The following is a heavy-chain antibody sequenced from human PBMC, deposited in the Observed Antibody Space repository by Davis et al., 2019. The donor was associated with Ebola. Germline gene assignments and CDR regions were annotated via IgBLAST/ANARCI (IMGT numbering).Heavy chain of an antibody. D-gene: IGHD6-13*01. CDR1: GFTFSSYW. CDR3: ARDMGWSSSWPDYYYYYYMDV. V-gene: IGHV3-74*01. CDR2: INSDGSST. Sequence: GESLKISCAASGFTFSSYWMHWVRQAPGKGLVWVSRINSDGSSTSYADSVKGRFTISRDNAKNTLYLQMNSLRAEDTAVYYCARDMGWSSSWPDYYYYYYMDVWGKGTTVTVSS. J-gene: IGHJ6*03.